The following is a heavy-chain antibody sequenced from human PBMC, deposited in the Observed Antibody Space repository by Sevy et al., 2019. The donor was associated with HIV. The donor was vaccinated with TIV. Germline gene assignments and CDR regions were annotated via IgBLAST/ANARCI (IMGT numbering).Heavy chain of an antibody. V-gene: IGHV4-39*01. D-gene: IGHD1-1*01. CDR3: ARLDATRPKGYYSDY. J-gene: IGHJ4*02. Sequence: SETLSLTCTVSGGSINSRTSYWGWIRQPPGKGLEWIGIISYSWVTSYNPSLKSRVTISVDTSKIQFSLKLSSVTAADTAVYYCARLDATRPKGYYSDYWGQGTLVTVSS. CDR2: ISYSWVT. CDR1: GGSINSRTSY.